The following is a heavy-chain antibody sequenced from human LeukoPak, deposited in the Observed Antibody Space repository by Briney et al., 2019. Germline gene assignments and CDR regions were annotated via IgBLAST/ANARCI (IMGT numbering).Heavy chain of an antibody. CDR1: GFTFSSYG. Sequence: GVLRLSCAASGFTFSSYGMHWVRQAPGKGLEWVSAISGSGGSTYYADSVKGRFTISRDNSKNTLYLQMNSLRAEDTAVYYCAKDLVMSGIGWFDPWGQGTLVTVSS. V-gene: IGHV3-23*01. CDR3: AKDLVMSGIGWFDP. CDR2: ISGSGGST. D-gene: IGHD2-8*02. J-gene: IGHJ5*02.